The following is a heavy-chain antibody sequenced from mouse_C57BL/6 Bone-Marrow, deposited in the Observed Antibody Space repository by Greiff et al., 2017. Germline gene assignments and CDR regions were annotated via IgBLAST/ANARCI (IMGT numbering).Heavy chain of an antibody. CDR3: TNRYYSNYVNYFDY. J-gene: IGHJ2*01. D-gene: IGHD2-5*01. CDR2: IYPGNSDT. CDR1: GYTFTSYW. V-gene: IGHV1-5*01. Sequence: VQLKQSGTVLARPGASVKMSCKTSGYTFTSYWMHWVKQRPGQGLEWIGAIYPGNSDTSYNQKFKGKAKLTAVTSASTAYMELSSLTNEDSAVYYCTNRYYSNYVNYFDYWGQGTTLTVSS.